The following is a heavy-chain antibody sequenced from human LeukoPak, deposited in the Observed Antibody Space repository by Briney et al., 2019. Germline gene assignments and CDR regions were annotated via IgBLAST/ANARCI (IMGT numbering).Heavy chain of an antibody. V-gene: IGHV4-39*07. CDR3: ARQTIKRSLGGGPDYFDS. J-gene: IGHJ4*02. Sequence: KPSETLSLTCTVACGSLDSGDYCWAWVRQPPGKGLECVARIHYSRTTEPGLPLQSRVASSVETSNNQFSLSLSSVAAADTAMYYCARQTIKRSLGGGPDYFDSWGEGTLVTVYS. CDR1: CGSLDSGDYC. D-gene: IGHD3-3*01. CDR2: IHYSRTT.